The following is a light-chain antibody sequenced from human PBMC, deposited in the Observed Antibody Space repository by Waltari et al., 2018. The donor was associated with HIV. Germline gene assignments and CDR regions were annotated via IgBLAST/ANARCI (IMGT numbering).Light chain of an antibody. Sequence: QSVLTQPPSVSAAPGQRVTISCSGSSSNIGNNSVSWYQHLPGAAPKLLIYDNNNRPSGIPDRFSGSKSGTSATLVITGLQTGDEADYCCGTWDSSLSAVFGGGTKLTVL. CDR1: SSNIGNNS. CDR3: GTWDSSLSAV. CDR2: DNN. V-gene: IGLV1-51*01. J-gene: IGLJ3*02.